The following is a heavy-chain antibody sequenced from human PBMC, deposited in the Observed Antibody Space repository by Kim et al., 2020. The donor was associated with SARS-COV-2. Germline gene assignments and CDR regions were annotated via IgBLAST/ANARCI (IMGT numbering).Heavy chain of an antibody. Sequence: ASVKVSCKASGYTFTSYGISWVRQAPGQGLEWMGWISAYNGNTNYAQKLQGRVTMTTDTSTSTAYMELRSLRSDDTAVYYCARDKVREPSSGWYPNHDYWGQGTLGTVSS. CDR1: GYTFTSYG. J-gene: IGHJ4*02. CDR2: ISAYNGNT. D-gene: IGHD6-19*01. V-gene: IGHV1-18*01. CDR3: ARDKVREPSSGWYPNHDY.